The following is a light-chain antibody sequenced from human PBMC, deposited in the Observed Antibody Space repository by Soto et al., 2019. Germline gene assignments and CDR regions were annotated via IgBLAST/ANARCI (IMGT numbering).Light chain of an antibody. CDR1: QSISTS. J-gene: IGKJ1*01. CDR3: QQGYSRPRT. CDR2: TSS. Sequence: QTTQTPSTSSGSIGDSVTITGRASQSISTSLNWYQQKPGKAPNLLIFTSSNLESGVPSRFSGSGSGTDFTLTISSLQPEDFATYFCQQGYSRPRTFGQRSKVDIK. V-gene: IGKV1-39*01.